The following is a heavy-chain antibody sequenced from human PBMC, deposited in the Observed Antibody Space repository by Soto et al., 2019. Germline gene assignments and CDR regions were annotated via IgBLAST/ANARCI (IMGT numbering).Heavy chain of an antibody. CDR2: IYYSGVT. V-gene: IGHV4-31*02. J-gene: IGHJ5*02. D-gene: IGHD3-10*01. CDR3: ARDLRGRGSGRFDP. Sequence: WTWIRQHPGKGLEWIGYIYYSGVTYYNPSLKSRVTISVDTSKNQFSLKLSSVTAADTAMYYXARDLRGRGSGRFDPWGQGTLVTVSS.